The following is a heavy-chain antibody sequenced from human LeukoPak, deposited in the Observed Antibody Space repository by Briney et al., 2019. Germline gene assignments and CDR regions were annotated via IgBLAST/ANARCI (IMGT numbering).Heavy chain of an antibody. CDR1: GFTFSSYA. CDR3: ARSPSIAVAGTPFDY. Sequence: PGGSLRLSCAASGFTFSSYAMHWVRQAPGKGLEWVAVISYDGSNKYYADSVKGRFTISRDNSKNTLYLQMNSLRAEDTAVYYFARSPSIAVAGTPFDYWGQGTLVTVSS. D-gene: IGHD6-19*01. V-gene: IGHV3-30*04. J-gene: IGHJ4*02. CDR2: ISYDGSNK.